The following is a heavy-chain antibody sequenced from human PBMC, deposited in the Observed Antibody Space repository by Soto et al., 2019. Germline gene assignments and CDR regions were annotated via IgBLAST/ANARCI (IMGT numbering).Heavy chain of an antibody. CDR1: GFTFSSYG. CDR3: ARDRYYYDSSGSFDY. D-gene: IGHD3-22*01. CDR2: IWYDGSNK. Sequence: QVQLVESGGGVVQPGRSLRLSCAASGFTFSSYGLHWVRQAPGKGLEWVAVIWYDGSNKYYADSVKGRFTISRDNSKNTLYLQMNSLRDEDTAVYYCARDRYYYDSSGSFDYWGQGTLVTVSS. V-gene: IGHV3-33*01. J-gene: IGHJ4*02.